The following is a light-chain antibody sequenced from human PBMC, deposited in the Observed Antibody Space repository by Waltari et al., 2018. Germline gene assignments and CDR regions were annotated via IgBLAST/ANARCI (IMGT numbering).Light chain of an antibody. CDR1: QSINTW. V-gene: IGKV1-5*03. Sequence: DIQMTQSPSTLSASIGDRVTITCRASQSINTWLAWYQDRPGKAPKLLIQKASFLQSGVPSRFSGSESGTEFTLTINSLQPDDLATYHCQQYNSDQYTFGQGTKLEI. J-gene: IGKJ2*01. CDR2: KAS. CDR3: QQYNSDQYT.